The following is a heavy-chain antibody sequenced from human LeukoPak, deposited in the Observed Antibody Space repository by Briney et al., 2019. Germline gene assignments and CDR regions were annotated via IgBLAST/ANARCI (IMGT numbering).Heavy chain of an antibody. CDR2: ICYSGST. Sequence: PSETLSLTCTVSGGSISSSSYCWGWIRQPPGKGLEWIGSICYSGSTNYNPSLKSRVTISVDTSKNQFSLKLSSVTAADTAVYYCARGLDTMVRGVIIARLFDYWGQGTLVTVSS. D-gene: IGHD3-10*01. J-gene: IGHJ4*02. V-gene: IGHV4-39*07. CDR1: GGSISSSSYC. CDR3: ARGLDTMVRGVIIARLFDY.